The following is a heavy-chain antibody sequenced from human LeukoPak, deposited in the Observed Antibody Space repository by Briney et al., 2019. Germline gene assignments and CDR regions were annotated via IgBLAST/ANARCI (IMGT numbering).Heavy chain of an antibody. D-gene: IGHD6-19*01. Sequence: SETLSLTCTVSGGSISSHYWSWIRQPPGKGLEWIGYIYYSGSTNYNPSLKSRVAISVDTSKNQFSLKLSSVTAADTAVYYCARGSYSSGWGYYYYYMDVWGKGTTVTVSS. J-gene: IGHJ6*03. CDR3: ARGSYSSGWGYYYYYMDV. CDR1: GGSISSHY. V-gene: IGHV4-59*11. CDR2: IYYSGST.